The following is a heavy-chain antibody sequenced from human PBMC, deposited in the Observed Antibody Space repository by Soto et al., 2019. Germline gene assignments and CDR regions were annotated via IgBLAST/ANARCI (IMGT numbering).Heavy chain of an antibody. CDR1: GGSISSGGYY. V-gene: IGHV4-31*03. J-gene: IGHJ6*02. Sequence: SETLSLTCTVSGGSISSGGYYWSWIRQHPGKGLEWIGYIYYSGSTYYNPSLKSRVTISVDTSKNQFSLKLSSVTAADTAVYYCASQIAVAGTGGYYYYYGMDVWGQGTTVTVSS. D-gene: IGHD6-19*01. CDR3: ASQIAVAGTGGYYYYYGMDV. CDR2: IYYSGST.